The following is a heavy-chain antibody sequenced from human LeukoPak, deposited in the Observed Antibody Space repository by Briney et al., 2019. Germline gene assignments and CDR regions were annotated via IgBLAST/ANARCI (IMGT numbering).Heavy chain of an antibody. Sequence: GGSLRLSCAASGFTFSSYAMGWVRQAPGKGLEWVSAISGSGGSTYYADSVKGRFTISRDNSKNTLYLQMNSLRAEDTAVYYCAKDPVHCGGDYYTPPFDYWGQGTLVTVSS. CDR1: GFTFSSYA. CDR3: AKDPVHCGGDYYTPPFDY. J-gene: IGHJ4*02. D-gene: IGHD2-21*02. V-gene: IGHV3-23*01. CDR2: ISGSGGST.